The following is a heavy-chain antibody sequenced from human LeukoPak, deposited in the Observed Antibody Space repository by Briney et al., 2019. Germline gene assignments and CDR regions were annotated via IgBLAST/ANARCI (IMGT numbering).Heavy chain of an antibody. CDR2: IYGSGST. D-gene: IGHD5-24*01. J-gene: IGHJ6*02. CDR3: AGPLEYYYYYYGMDV. V-gene: IGHV4-4*09. Sequence: SETLSLTCTVSGASISPYYWSWIRQPPGKGLEWIGYIYGSGSTNFNPSLKSRVTISIDTSKNQFSLRLISVTAADTAVYYCAGPLEYYYYYYGMDVWGQGTTVTVSS. CDR1: GASISPYY.